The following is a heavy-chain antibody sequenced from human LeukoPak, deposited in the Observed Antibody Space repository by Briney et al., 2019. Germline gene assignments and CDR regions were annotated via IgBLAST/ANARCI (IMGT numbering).Heavy chain of an antibody. Sequence: GGSLRLSCAASGFTFSSYEMNWVCQAPGKGLEWVSYISSSGSTIYYADSVKGRFTISRDNAKNSLYLQMNSLRAEDTAFYYCARHDFWSGFKGGDYWGQGTLVTVSS. CDR1: GFTFSSYE. J-gene: IGHJ4*02. D-gene: IGHD3-3*01. V-gene: IGHV3-48*03. CDR3: ARHDFWSGFKGGDY. CDR2: ISSSGSTI.